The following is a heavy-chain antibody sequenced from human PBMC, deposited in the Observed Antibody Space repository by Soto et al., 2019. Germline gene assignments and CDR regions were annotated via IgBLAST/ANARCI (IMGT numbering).Heavy chain of an antibody. CDR1: GYTFTSYY. CDR2: INPSGGST. CDR3: ATRTTGTTSLIYGMDV. Sequence: GASVKVSCKASGYTFTSYYMHWVRQAPGQGLEWMGIINPSGGSTSYAQKFQGRVTMTRDTSTSTVYMELSSLRSEDTAVYYCATRTTGTTSLIYGMDVWGQGTTVTVSS. V-gene: IGHV1-46*01. D-gene: IGHD1-7*01. J-gene: IGHJ6*02.